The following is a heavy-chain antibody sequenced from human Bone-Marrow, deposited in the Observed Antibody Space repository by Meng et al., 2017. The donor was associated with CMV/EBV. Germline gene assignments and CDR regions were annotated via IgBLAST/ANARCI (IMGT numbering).Heavy chain of an antibody. Sequence: ASVKVSCKASGYSFSNFGIAWVRQAPGQGLEWMGWINSYNDEAFYSHKLQDRLTMTMDTSTDTAYMELRGLRSDDTAVYYCARDLCKTCSSGWWFGPWGQGTLVTVSS. CDR2: INSYNDEA. CDR1: GYSFSNFG. CDR3: ARDLCKTCSSGWWFGP. V-gene: IGHV1-18*01. D-gene: IGHD1-26*01. J-gene: IGHJ5*02.